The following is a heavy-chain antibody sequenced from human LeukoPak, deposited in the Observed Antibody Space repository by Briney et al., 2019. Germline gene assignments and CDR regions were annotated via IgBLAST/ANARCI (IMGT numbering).Heavy chain of an antibody. Sequence: PGGSLRLSCAGSGFIFDSHALTWVRQAPGKGLEWVATVSGSGGSTNYAASVKGRFIISRDNPKNTLYVQMNSLRAEDTARYYCAKLRYEFWSGPPTNWFDSWGQGTLVTVSS. CDR3: AKLRYEFWSGPPTNWFDS. CDR2: VSGSGGST. V-gene: IGHV3-23*01. D-gene: IGHD3-3*01. J-gene: IGHJ5*01. CDR1: GFIFDSHA.